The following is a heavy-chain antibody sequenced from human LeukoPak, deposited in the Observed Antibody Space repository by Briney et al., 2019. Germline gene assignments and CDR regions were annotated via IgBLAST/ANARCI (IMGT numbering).Heavy chain of an antibody. CDR1: GGSISSGSYY. CDR2: IYTSGGT. D-gene: IGHD6-13*01. J-gene: IGHJ4*02. V-gene: IGHV4-61*02. CDR3: AREEQQLVQYYFDY. Sequence: SQTLSLTCTVSGGSISSGSYYWSWIRQPAGKGLESIGRIYTSGGTNYNPSLKSRVTISVDTSKNQFSLKLSSVTAADTAVYYCAREEQQLVQYYFDYWGQGTLVTVSS.